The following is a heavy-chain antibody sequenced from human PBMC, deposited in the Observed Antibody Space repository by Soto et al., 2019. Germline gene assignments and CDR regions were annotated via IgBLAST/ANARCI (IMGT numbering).Heavy chain of an antibody. J-gene: IGHJ4*02. Sequence: SETLSLTCGVDGGSFRGFYRSWIRQPPGKGLEWIGEVDQSGRTNYNPSLKSQVTISVDTSEKQFSLKLSSVTAADTAVYYCARSFYYENSGYPDWGPGILVTVSS. CDR1: GGSFRGFY. V-gene: IGHV4-34*01. CDR2: VDQSGRT. D-gene: IGHD3-22*01. CDR3: ARSFYYENSGYPD.